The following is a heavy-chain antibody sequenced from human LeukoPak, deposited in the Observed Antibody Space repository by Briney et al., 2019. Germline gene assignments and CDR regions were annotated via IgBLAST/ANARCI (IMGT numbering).Heavy chain of an antibody. V-gene: IGHV3-53*01. CDR2: IYSGGST. J-gene: IGHJ6*02. Sequence: GGSLRLSCAASGFTVSSNYMSWVRQAPGKGLEWVSVIYSGGSTYYADSVKGRFTISRDNSKNTLYLQMNSLRAEDTAVYYCARDSYYYYGMDVWGQGTTVTVSS. CDR3: ARDSYYYYGMDV. CDR1: GFTVSSNY.